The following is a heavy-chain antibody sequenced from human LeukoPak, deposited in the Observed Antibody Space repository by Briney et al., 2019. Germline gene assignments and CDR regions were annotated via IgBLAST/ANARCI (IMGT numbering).Heavy chain of an antibody. Sequence: PGGSLRLSCAVSGVTFSDYYMSWIRQAPGKGLEWVSYISSSGSTIYYADSVKGRFTISRDNAKNSLYLQMNSLRAEDTAVYYCARDGLWEVATHIDYWGQGTLVTVSS. D-gene: IGHD5-12*01. CDR3: ARDGLWEVATHIDY. CDR1: GVTFSDYY. CDR2: ISSSGSTI. J-gene: IGHJ4*02. V-gene: IGHV3-11*04.